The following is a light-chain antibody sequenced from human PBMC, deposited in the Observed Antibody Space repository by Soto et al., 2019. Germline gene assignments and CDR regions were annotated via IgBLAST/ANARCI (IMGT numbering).Light chain of an antibody. CDR3: QQYNKWPLT. Sequence: EIVMTQSPATLSVSPGEKATLSCRASQTVSNNLAWYQQKPGQAPRLLMYFASTRTTGIPARLSGSGSGTEFKLTISTLQSEDFAVYYCQQYNKWPLTFGGGTRVETK. CDR2: FAS. V-gene: IGKV3-15*01. CDR1: QTVSNN. J-gene: IGKJ4*01.